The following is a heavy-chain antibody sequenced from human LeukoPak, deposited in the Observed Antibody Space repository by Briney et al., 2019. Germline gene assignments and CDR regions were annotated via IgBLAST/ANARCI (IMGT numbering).Heavy chain of an antibody. J-gene: IGHJ6*03. D-gene: IGHD6-6*01. CDR2: IYYSGNT. CDR3: ARAPEYRSTSDHYYYYMDV. CDR1: GSSISTYY. Sequence: PSETLSLTCTVSGSSISTYYWSWIRQPPGKGLEWIGNIYYSGNTKQNPFLRSRVTISVDTSKNQFSLKLSSVTAADTAVYFCARAPEYRSTSDHYYYYMDVWGKGTTVTVSS. V-gene: IGHV4-59*01.